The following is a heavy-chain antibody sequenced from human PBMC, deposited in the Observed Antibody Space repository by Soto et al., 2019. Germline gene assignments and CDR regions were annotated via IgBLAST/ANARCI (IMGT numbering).Heavy chain of an antibody. CDR2: INHSGST. V-gene: IGHV4-34*01. Sequence: LSLTCAVYGGSFSGYYWSWIRQPPGKGLEWIGEINHSGSTNYNPSLKSRVTISVDTSKNQFSLKLSSVTAADTAVYYCARGGITGTTVYYYYGMDVWGQWTTVTVSS. J-gene: IGHJ6*02. CDR1: GGSFSGYY. CDR3: ARGGITGTTVYYYYGMDV. D-gene: IGHD1-7*01.